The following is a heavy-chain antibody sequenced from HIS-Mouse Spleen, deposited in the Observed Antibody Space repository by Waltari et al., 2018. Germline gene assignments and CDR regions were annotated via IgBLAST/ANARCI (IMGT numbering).Heavy chain of an antibody. Sequence: QVQLVESGGGVVQPGRSLRLSCAASGFPFSRYGLPWVRQAPGKGREWVAVIAYDGSNKYYADSVKGRFTISRDNSKNTLYLQMNSLRAEDTAVYYCAKASSGWLDYWGQGTLVTVSS. CDR3: AKASSGWLDY. J-gene: IGHJ4*02. CDR2: IAYDGSNK. V-gene: IGHV3-30*18. CDR1: GFPFSRYG. D-gene: IGHD6-19*01.